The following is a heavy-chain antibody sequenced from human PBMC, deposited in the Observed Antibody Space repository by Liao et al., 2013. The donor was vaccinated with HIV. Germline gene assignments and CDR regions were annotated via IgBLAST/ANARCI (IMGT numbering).Heavy chain of an antibody. CDR1: GGSITSGDHY. J-gene: IGHJ2*01. CDR3: ARVYAVSMSSWYFDL. CDR2: IYTAGDT. D-gene: IGHD5/OR15-5a*01. Sequence: QVQLQESGPGLVKPSQTLSLTCTVSGGSITSGDHYWSWIRQPAGKGLEWIGHIYTAGDTKYNPSLKSRVTMSVDTSKNQFSLNLTSLSVADTAIYYCARVYAVSMSSWYFDLWGRGTLVTVSS. V-gene: IGHV4-61*02.